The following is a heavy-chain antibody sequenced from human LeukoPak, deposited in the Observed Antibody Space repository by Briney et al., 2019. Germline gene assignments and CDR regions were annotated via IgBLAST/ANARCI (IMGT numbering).Heavy chain of an antibody. Sequence: GGSLRLSCAASGFTFSSYWMHWVRQAPGKGLVWVSRINSDGSSTSYADSVKGRFTISRDNSKNTLYLQMNSLRAEDTAVYYCARDGMEYCSGGSCYSLDYWGQGTLVTVSS. V-gene: IGHV3-74*01. D-gene: IGHD2-15*01. CDR2: INSDGSST. J-gene: IGHJ4*02. CDR3: ARDGMEYCSGGSCYSLDY. CDR1: GFTFSSYW.